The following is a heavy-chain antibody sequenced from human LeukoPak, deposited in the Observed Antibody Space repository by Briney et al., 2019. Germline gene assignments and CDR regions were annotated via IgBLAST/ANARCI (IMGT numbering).Heavy chain of an antibody. Sequence: SETLSLTCTVYGGSFSGYHWSWIRQPPGKGLEWIGEINHSGSTNYNPSLKSRVTISVDTSKNQFSLKLSSVTAADTAVYYCAREGGYDFWSGYSYYFDYWGQGTLVTVSS. CDR1: GGSFSGYH. J-gene: IGHJ4*02. D-gene: IGHD3-3*01. CDR3: AREGGYDFWSGYSYYFDY. V-gene: IGHV4-34*01. CDR2: INHSGST.